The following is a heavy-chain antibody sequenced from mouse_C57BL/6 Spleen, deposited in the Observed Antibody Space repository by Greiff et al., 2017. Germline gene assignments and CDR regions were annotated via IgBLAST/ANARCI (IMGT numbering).Heavy chain of an antibody. Sequence: VQLQQSGAELVRPGASVTLSCKASGYTFTDYEMHWVKQTPVHGLEWIGAIDPETGGTAYNQKFKGKAILTADKSYSTAYMELRSLTSEDSAVYYCTRDDYDDYWGQGTTLTVSS. D-gene: IGHD2-4*01. CDR1: GYTFTDYE. CDR2: IDPETGGT. J-gene: IGHJ2*01. V-gene: IGHV1-15*01. CDR3: TRDDYDDY.